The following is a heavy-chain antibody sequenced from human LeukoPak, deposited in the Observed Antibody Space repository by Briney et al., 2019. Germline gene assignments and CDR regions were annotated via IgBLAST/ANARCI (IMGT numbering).Heavy chain of an antibody. Sequence: PSETLSLTCTVSGGSISSYYWSWIRQPPGKGLEWIGYIYYSGSTNYNPSLKSRVTISVDTSKNQFSLKLSSVTAADTAVYYCARQPRGHGGGYSSSWYARNPYYFDYWGQGTLVTVSS. V-gene: IGHV4-59*08. CDR2: IYYSGST. CDR3: ARQPRGHGGGYSSSWYARNPYYFDY. D-gene: IGHD6-13*01. CDR1: GGSISSYY. J-gene: IGHJ4*02.